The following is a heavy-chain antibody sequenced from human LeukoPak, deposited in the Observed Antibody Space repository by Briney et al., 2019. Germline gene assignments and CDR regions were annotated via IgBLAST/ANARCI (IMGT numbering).Heavy chain of an antibody. CDR2: IYYSGST. D-gene: IGHD3-10*01. Sequence: PSETLSLTCTVSGGSISSGGYYWSWIRQHPGKGLEWIGYIYYSGSTYYNPSLKSRVTISVDTSKNQFSLKLSSVTAADTAVYYCARGMVRVNTFDYWGQGTLVTVSS. V-gene: IGHV4-31*03. CDR1: GGSISSGGYY. J-gene: IGHJ4*02. CDR3: ARGMVRVNTFDY.